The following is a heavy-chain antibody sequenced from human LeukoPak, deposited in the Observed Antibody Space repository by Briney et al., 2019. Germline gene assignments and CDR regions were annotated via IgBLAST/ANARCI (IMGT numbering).Heavy chain of an antibody. J-gene: IGHJ4*02. Sequence: PSETLSLTCTVSGGSISSYYWSWIRQPPGKRLEWIGHIYYSGSTNYNPSLKSRVTISVDTSKNQFSLKLSSVTAADTAVYYCASRSSIWSGYQDTLYYFDSWGQGTLVTVST. CDR2: IYYSGST. V-gene: IGHV4-59*01. CDR1: GGSISSYY. D-gene: IGHD3-3*01. CDR3: ASRSSIWSGYQDTLYYFDS.